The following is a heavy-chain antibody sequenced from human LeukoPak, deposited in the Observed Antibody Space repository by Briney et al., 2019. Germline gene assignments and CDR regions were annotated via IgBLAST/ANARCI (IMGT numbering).Heavy chain of an antibody. V-gene: IGHV3-7*01. CDR1: GISLSSLW. J-gene: IGHJ4*02. CDR2: IKQDGGET. Sequence: GGSLRLSCAASGISLSSLWMSWVRQAPGKGLEWVANIKQDGGETFYVDSVKGRFTISRDNAKNSLYLQMNSLRAEDTAVYYCTREDHSNYNYWGQGTLVTVSS. D-gene: IGHD4-11*01. CDR3: TREDHSNYNY.